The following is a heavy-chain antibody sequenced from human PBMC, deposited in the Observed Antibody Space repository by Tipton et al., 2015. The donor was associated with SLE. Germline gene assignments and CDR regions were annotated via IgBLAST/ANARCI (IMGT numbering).Heavy chain of an antibody. D-gene: IGHD6-19*01. J-gene: IGHJ5*02. V-gene: IGHV4-39*07. CDR2: IFDGGAT. CDR1: GGSISSSTYY. CDR3: ASSSDWHLSS. Sequence: TLSLTCTVSGGSISSSTYYWGWIRQPPGKGLEWIAEIFDGGATHYNPSLQSRVSISLDKSEMHFSLTLNSVTAADTAVYYCASSSDWHLSSWGQGTQVTVSS.